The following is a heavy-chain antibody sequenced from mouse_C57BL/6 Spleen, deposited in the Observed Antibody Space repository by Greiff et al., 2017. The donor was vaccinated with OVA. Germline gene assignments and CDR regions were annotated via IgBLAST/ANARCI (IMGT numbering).Heavy chain of an antibody. V-gene: IGHV5-17*01. D-gene: IGHD2-3*01. J-gene: IGHJ3*01. CDR3: ARPLYDGYLFAY. CDR1: GFTFSDYG. CDR2: ISSGSSTI. Sequence: EVQLVESGGGLVKPGGSLKLSCAASGFTFSDYGMHWVRQAPEKGLEWVAYISSGSSTIYYADTVKGRFTISRDNAKNTLFLQMTSLRSEDTAMYYCARPLYDGYLFAYWGQGTLVTVSA.